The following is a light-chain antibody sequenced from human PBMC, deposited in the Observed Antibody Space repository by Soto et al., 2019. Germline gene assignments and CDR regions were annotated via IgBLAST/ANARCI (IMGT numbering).Light chain of an antibody. J-gene: IGKJ4*01. CDR2: DAS. CDR3: QQRSNWST. CDR1: QSVSSY. Sequence: EIVLTQSPATLSLSPGERATLSCRASQSVSSYLAWYQQKPGQAPRLLIYDASNRATGIPARFSGSGSGTDFTLTISSLDPEDFAVYYCQQRSNWSTFGGGTKVEIK. V-gene: IGKV3-11*01.